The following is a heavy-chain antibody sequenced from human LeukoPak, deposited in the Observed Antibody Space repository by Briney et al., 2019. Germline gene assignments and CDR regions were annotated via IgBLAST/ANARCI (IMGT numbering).Heavy chain of an antibody. CDR2: ISGRDGST. J-gene: IGHJ4*02. Sequence: GGSLRLSCAASGFTFSSYAMNWVRQAPGKGLEWVSAISGRDGSTYYADSVKGRFTISRDNSKNTLYLQMNSLRAEDTAVYYCAKISLRSGWSPNYWGQGTLVTVSS. CDR3: AKISLRSGWSPNY. CDR1: GFTFSSYA. V-gene: IGHV3-23*01. D-gene: IGHD6-19*01.